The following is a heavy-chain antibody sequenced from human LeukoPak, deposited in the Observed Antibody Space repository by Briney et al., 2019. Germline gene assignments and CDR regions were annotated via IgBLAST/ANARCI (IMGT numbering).Heavy chain of an antibody. V-gene: IGHV3-21*01. Sequence: GGSLRLSCAASGFTFSSYSMNWVRQAPGKGLEWVSSISSSSSYIYYADSVKGRFTISRDNAKNSLYLQMISLRAEDTAVYYCARVEILTGYYTTDYWGQGTLVTVSS. CDR2: ISSSSSYI. CDR1: GFTFSSYS. CDR3: ARVEILTGYYTTDY. D-gene: IGHD3-9*01. J-gene: IGHJ4*02.